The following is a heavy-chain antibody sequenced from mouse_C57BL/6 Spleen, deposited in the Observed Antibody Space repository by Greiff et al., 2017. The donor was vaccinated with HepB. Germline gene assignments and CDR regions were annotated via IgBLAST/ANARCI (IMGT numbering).Heavy chain of an antibody. J-gene: IGHJ3*01. CDR1: GYTFTSYW. CDR3: ARSGYDGYFWFAY. D-gene: IGHD2-3*01. Sequence: QVQLQQPGAELVMPGASVKLSCKASGYTFTSYWMHWVKQRPGQGLEWIGEIDPSDSYTNYNQKFKGKSTLTVDKSYSTAYMQHSSLTSEDSAVNDCARSGYDGYFWFAYWGQGTLVTVSA. V-gene: IGHV1-69*01. CDR2: IDPSDSYT.